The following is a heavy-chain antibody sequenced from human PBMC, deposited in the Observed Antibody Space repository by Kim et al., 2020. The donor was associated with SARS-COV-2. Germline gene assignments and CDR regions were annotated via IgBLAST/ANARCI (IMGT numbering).Heavy chain of an antibody. D-gene: IGHD1-1*01. CDR1: GGSISSYY. CDR2: IYYSGST. J-gene: IGHJ4*02. Sequence: SETLSLTCTVSGGSISSYYWSWIRQPPGKGLEWIGYIYYSGSTNYNPSLKSRVTISVDTSKNQFSLKLSSVTAADTAVYYCAGYNWNDEPSWGQGTLVTVSS. V-gene: IGHV4-59*01. CDR3: AGYNWNDEPS.